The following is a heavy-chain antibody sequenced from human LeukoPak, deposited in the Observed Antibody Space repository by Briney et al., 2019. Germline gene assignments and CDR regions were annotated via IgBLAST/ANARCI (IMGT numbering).Heavy chain of an antibody. Sequence: PSETLSLTCTVSGGSISSGDYSWSWIRQYPGQGLEWIGYIHYSGSTSYNTSLKSRVTISVDTSKNQFSLKLSSVTAADTAVYFCASFDYYFNYWGQGTLVTISS. CDR1: GGSISSGDYS. V-gene: IGHV4-31*03. D-gene: IGHD3-9*01. J-gene: IGHJ4*02. CDR3: ASFDYYFNY. CDR2: IHYSGST.